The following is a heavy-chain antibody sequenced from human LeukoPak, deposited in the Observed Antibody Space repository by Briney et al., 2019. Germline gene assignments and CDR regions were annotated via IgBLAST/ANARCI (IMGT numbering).Heavy chain of an antibody. J-gene: IGHJ4*02. CDR3: ARSTWGGDIDY. D-gene: IGHD2-21*01. V-gene: IGHV3-13*01. CDR1: GFTFSSYD. CDR2: IGTAGDT. Sequence: GRSLRLSCAASGFTFSSYDMRWVRQATGKGLECVSAIGTAGDTYYPGSVKGRFTISRENAKNSLYLQMSSLRAGDTAVYYCARSTWGGDIDYWGQGTLVTVSS.